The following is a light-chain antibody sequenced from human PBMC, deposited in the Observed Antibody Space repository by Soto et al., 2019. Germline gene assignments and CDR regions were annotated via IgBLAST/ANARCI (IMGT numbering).Light chain of an antibody. Sequence: QSVLTQPLSVSGAPGQRVTISGTGSSSNIGAGYDVHWYQQLPGTAPKLLIYGNSNRPSGVPDRFSGSKSGTSASLAITGLQAEDESDYYCQSYDSSLSAHVVFGGGTKLTVL. CDR2: GNS. V-gene: IGLV1-40*01. J-gene: IGLJ2*01. CDR3: QSYDSSLSAHVV. CDR1: SSNIGAGYD.